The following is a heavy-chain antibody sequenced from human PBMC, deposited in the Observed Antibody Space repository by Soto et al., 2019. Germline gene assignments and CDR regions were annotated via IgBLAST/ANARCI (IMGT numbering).Heavy chain of an antibody. CDR1: GFTFSSYG. V-gene: IGHV3-30*03. D-gene: IGHD2-15*01. Sequence: GGSLRLSCAAAGFTFSSYGMHWVRQAPGKGLEWVAVISYDGSNKYYADSVKGRFTISRDNSKNTLYLQMNSLRAEDTAVYYCALNRGVGAFDIWGQGTMVTVPS. CDR2: ISYDGSNK. CDR3: ALNRGVGAFDI. J-gene: IGHJ3*02.